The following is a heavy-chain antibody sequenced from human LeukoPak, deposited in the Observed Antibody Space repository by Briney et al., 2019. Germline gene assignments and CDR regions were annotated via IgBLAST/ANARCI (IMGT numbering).Heavy chain of an antibody. D-gene: IGHD1-7*01. V-gene: IGHV4-59*12. J-gene: IGHJ4*02. CDR2: IYYSGST. CDR3: ARPNNWNYDFDY. Sequence: SETLSLTCTVSGGSISSYYWSWIRQPPGKGLEWIGSIYYSGSTYYNPSLKSRVTISVDTSKNQFSLKLSSVTAADTAVYYCARPNNWNYDFDYWGQGTLVTVSS. CDR1: GGSISSYY.